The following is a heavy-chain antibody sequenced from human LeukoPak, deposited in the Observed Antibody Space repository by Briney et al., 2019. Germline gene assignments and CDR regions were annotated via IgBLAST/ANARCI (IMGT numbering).Heavy chain of an antibody. Sequence: GGSLRLTCAASGFTFSSYAMHWVRQAPGKGLEWVAVISYDGSNKYYADSVKGRFTISRDNSKNTLYLQMNSLRAEDTAVYYCARGGVDCSGGSCYSLPYYYMDVWGQGTTVTVSS. V-gene: IGHV3-30*01. CDR3: ARGGVDCSGGSCYSLPYYYMDV. D-gene: IGHD2-15*01. CDR2: ISYDGSNK. J-gene: IGHJ6*03. CDR1: GFTFSSYA.